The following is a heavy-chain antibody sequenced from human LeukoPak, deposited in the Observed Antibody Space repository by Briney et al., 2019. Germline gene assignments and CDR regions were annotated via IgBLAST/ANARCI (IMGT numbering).Heavy chain of an antibody. D-gene: IGHD3-10*01. CDR1: GDSISDYY. CDR3: ARAGAWQIDP. J-gene: IGHJ5*02. Sequence: PSETLSLTCTVSGDSISDYYWSWIRQPPGKGLEWIGYIFYTGSTNYNPSLKSRVTISVDRSKNQFTLKLSSVTAADTAIYYCARAGAWQIDPWGQGTLVTVSS. V-gene: IGHV4-59*01. CDR2: IFYTGST.